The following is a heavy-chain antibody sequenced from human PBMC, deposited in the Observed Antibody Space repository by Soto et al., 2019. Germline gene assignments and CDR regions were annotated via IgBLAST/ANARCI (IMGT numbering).Heavy chain of an antibody. CDR2: IKQDGSEK. J-gene: IGHJ6*02. CDR1: GFTFSSYW. V-gene: IGHV3-7*03. Sequence: LRLSCAASGFTFSSYWMSWVRQAPGKGLEWVANIKQDGSEKYYVDSVKGRFTISRDNAKNSLYLQMNSLRAEDTAVYYCARASSTSWGTYYYYGMDVWGQGTTVTVSS. CDR3: ARASSTSWGTYYYYGMDV. D-gene: IGHD2-2*01.